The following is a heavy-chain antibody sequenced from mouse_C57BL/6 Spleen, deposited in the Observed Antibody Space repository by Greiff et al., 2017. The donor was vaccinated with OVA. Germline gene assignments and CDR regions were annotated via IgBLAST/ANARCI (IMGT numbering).Heavy chain of an antibody. J-gene: IGHJ3*01. D-gene: IGHD2-14*01. CDR3: TRSYYRD. Sequence: VKVVESGAELVRPGASVTLSCKASGYTFTDYEMHWVKQTPVHGLEWIGAIDPETGGTAYNQKFKGKAILTADKSSSTAYMELRSLTSEDSAVYYCTRSYYRDWGQGTLVTVSA. CDR1: GYTFTDYE. V-gene: IGHV1-15*01. CDR2: IDPETGGT.